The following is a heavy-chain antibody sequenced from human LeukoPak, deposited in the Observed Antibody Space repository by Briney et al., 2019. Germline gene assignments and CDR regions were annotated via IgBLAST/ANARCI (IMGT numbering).Heavy chain of an antibody. CDR3: ARDTSYSWYDTFGDY. CDR1: GYTFTSYG. V-gene: IGHV1-18*01. Sequence: ASVKVSCMASGYTFTSYGISWVRQAPGQGLEWMGWISASNGNTDHAQKFQGRVTMTTDTSTTTAYMELRSLRSDDTAVYYCARDTSYSWYDTFGDYWGQGTLVTVSS. CDR2: ISASNGNT. D-gene: IGHD6-13*01. J-gene: IGHJ4*02.